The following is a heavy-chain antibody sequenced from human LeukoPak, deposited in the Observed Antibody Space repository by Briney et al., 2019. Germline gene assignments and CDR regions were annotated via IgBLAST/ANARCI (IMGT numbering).Heavy chain of an antibody. CDR3: ARGRGRFLDY. CDR1: GGSFSGYY. Sequence: SETLSLTCAVYGGSFSGYYWSWIRQPPGKGLEWIGEINHSGSTNYNPSLKSRVTISVDTTKNQFSLKLSSVTAAATAVYYCARGRGRFLDYWGQGTLVTVSS. V-gene: IGHV4-34*01. D-gene: IGHD3-10*01. CDR2: INHSGST. J-gene: IGHJ4*02.